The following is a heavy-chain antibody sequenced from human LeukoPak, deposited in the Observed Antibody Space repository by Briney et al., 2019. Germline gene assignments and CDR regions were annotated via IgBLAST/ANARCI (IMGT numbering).Heavy chain of an antibody. D-gene: IGHD3-16*01. J-gene: IGHJ4*02. Sequence: SETLSLTCTVSGGSISSYYWSWIRQPPGKGLEWIGYIYYSGSTNYNPSLKSRVTISVDTSKNQFSPKLSSVTAADTAVYYCARDRGDYFDYWGQGTLVTVSS. CDR3: ARDRGDYFDY. CDR2: IYYSGST. CDR1: GGSISSYY. V-gene: IGHV4-59*01.